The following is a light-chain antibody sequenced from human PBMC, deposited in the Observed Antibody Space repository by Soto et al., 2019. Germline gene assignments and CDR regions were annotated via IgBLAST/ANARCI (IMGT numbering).Light chain of an antibody. J-gene: IGLJ1*01. CDR2: HVS. V-gene: IGLV2-14*01. CDR1: SSDVGGYNY. CDR3: YSYTTSSTYV. Sequence: QSVLTQPASVSGSPGQSITISCTGTSSDVGGYNYVSWYQQHPAKVPNLMIYHVSNRPSGVSDRFSGSKSGNTASLTISGLQAEDEGDYYCYSYTTSSTYVFGTGTKVTVL.